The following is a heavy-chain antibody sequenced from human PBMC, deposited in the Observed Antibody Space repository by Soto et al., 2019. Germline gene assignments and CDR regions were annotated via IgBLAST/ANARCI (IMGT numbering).Heavy chain of an antibody. J-gene: IGHJ4*02. CDR2: INSDGTTI. Sequence: GSMRVSCAAAGFTFSNYWVHWVRQAPGKGLMWVSRINSDGTTINYADSVEGRSTISRDNAKNTLFLQMNSLRVEDTAVYYCARAGWYRFDYWGQGTLVTVSS. CDR3: ARAGWYRFDY. CDR1: GFTFSNYW. D-gene: IGHD6-19*01. V-gene: IGHV3-74*01.